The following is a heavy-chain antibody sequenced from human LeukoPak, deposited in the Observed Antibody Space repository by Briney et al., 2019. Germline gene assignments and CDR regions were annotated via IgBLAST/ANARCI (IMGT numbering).Heavy chain of an antibody. V-gene: IGHV1-18*01. CDR2: ISAYNGNT. J-gene: IGHJ5*02. Sequence: ASVKVSCKASGYTFTSYGISWVRQAPGQGLEWMGWISAYNGNTNYAQKLQGRVTMTTDTSTSTAYMELRSLRSDDTAVYYCARLLDTAMVTSYWFDPWGQGTRVTVSS. CDR3: ARLLDTAMVTSYWFDP. CDR1: GYTFTSYG. D-gene: IGHD5-18*01.